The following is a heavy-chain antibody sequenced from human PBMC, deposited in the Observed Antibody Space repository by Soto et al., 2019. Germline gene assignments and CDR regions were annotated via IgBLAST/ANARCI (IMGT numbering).Heavy chain of an antibody. CDR1: GYTFTSYY. CDR2: INPSGGST. CDR3: ARAGPRGGARRYYFDY. Sequence: QVQLVQSGAEVKKPGASVKVSCKASGYTFTSYYMHWVRQAPVQGLEWMGIINPSGGSTSYAQKFQGRVTMTRDTYTSTVYMELSSLRSEDPAVYYCARAGPRGGARRYYFDYWGQGTLVTVSS. J-gene: IGHJ4*02. V-gene: IGHV1-46*01. D-gene: IGHD3-16*01.